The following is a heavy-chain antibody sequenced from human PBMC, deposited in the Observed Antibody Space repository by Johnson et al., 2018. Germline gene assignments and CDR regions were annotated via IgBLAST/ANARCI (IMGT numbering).Heavy chain of an antibody. Sequence: QVQLQQWGAGLLKPSETLSLTCAVYGGSFSVHYWTWIRQPPGKGLEWIGEINHSGSTNYNPSLKSRVTITVDKSKSQFSLELKSVTAADRAVYYCARGPPPIGGVIYIRNYYYYYMDVWGKGTTVTVSS. D-gene: IGHD3-10*01. CDR1: GGSFSVHY. CDR3: ARGPPPIGGVIYIRNYYYYYMDV. CDR2: INHSGST. J-gene: IGHJ6*03. V-gene: IGHV4-34*01.